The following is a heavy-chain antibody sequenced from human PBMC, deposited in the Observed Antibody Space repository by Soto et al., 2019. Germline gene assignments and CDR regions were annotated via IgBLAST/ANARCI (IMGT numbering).Heavy chain of an antibody. CDR2: IYYSGST. J-gene: IGHJ4*02. D-gene: IGHD6-6*01. CDR1: GGSISSYY. V-gene: IGHV4-59*01. Sequence: ETLSLTCTVSGGSISSYYWSWIRQPPGKGLEWIGYIYYSGSTNYNPSLKSRVTISVDTSKNQFSLKLSSVTAADTAVYYCASSPSSSSPFDYWGQGTLVTVSS. CDR3: ASSPSSSSPFDY.